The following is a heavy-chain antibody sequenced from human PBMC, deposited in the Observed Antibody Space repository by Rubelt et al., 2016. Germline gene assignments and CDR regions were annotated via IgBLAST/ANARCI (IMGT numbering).Heavy chain of an antibody. J-gene: IGHJ2*01. D-gene: IGHD6-25*01. V-gene: IGHV1-2*02. CDR3: AVXCLAQDF. Sequence: QVQLVQSGAEVKKPGASVKVSCKASGYTFTGYYIPWVRQAPGQGLEWMGWINPNSGGTNYAQKFQGRVTVSSGSASAPTLFPLVSCENSPSDTSSVAVXCLAQDF. CDR2: INPNSGGT. CDR1: GYTFTGYY.